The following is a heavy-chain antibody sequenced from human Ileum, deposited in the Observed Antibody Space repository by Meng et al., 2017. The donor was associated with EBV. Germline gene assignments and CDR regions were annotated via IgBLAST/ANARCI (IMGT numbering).Heavy chain of an antibody. Sequence: QVQLLQSGSELRKPGASVKVSCKASGYTFRSHAMSWVRQAPGQGLEWMGWINSNTGNSTYAQGFTGRFVFSLDTSVSTAYLHINSLKTEDTAVYYCAREVGQGWYYFDYWGQGTLVTVSS. CDR2: INSNTGNS. J-gene: IGHJ4*02. D-gene: IGHD6-19*01. CDR3: AREVGQGWYYFDY. CDR1: GYTFRSHA. V-gene: IGHV7-4-1*02.